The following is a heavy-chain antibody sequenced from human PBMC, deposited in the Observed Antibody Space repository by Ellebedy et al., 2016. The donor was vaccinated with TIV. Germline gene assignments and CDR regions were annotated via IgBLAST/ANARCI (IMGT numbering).Heavy chain of an antibody. D-gene: IGHD3-10*01. CDR3: ARDEGKLGDNWFDP. Sequence: AASVKVSCKASGYTFTSYDMHWVRQAPGQGPEWMGIINRNGGSTSYAQKFQGRVIMTSDTSTSTVYMELSSLRSDDTAVYYCARDEGKLGDNWFDPWGQGTLVTVSS. J-gene: IGHJ5*02. CDR1: GYTFTSYD. V-gene: IGHV1-46*01. CDR2: INRNGGST.